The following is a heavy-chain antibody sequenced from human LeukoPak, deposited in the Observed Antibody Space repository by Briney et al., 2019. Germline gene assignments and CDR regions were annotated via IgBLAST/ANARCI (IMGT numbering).Heavy chain of an antibody. V-gene: IGHV4-34*01. CDR2: INHSGST. CDR1: GGSFSGYY. J-gene: IGHJ4*02. CDR3: ARGRPFHSGYDLVGVDY. Sequence: SETLSLTCAVYGGSFSGYYWSWIRQPPGKGLEWIREINHSGSTNYNPSLKSRVTISVDTSKNQFSLKLSSVTAADTAVYYCARGRPFHSGYDLVGVDYWGQGTLVTVSS. D-gene: IGHD5-12*01.